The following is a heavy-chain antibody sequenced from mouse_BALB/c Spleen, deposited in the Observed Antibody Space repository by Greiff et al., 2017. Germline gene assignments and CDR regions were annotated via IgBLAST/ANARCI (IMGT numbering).Heavy chain of an antibody. J-gene: IGHJ3*01. Sequence: QVQLQQSGAELVKPGASVKLSCKASGYTFTSYYMYWVKQRPGQGLEWIGGINPSNGGTNFNEKFKSKATLTVDKSSSTAYMQLSSLTSEDSAVYYCTRSGDYDAYWGQGTLVTVSA. CDR2: INPSNGGT. D-gene: IGHD2-4*01. CDR3: TRSGDYDAY. V-gene: IGHV1S81*02. CDR1: GYTFTSYY.